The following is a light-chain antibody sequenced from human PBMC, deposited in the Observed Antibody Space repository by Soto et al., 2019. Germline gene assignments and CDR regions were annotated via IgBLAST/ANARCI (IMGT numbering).Light chain of an antibody. CDR3: QKYRSWPRT. CDR1: QSVDIN. CDR2: GES. J-gene: IGKJ1*01. Sequence: EIVLTQSPATLSVSPGERVTLSCRASQSVDINLAWYQQKTGQAPRILIYGESTRATDMPGRFSGRGAGAELNLTISRLQSEDFAVYYCQKYRSWPRTCGQGTKVDIK. V-gene: IGKV3-15*01.